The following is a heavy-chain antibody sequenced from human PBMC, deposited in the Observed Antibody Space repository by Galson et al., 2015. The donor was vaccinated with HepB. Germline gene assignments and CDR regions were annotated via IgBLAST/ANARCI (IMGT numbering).Heavy chain of an antibody. CDR1: GYKITDYW. D-gene: IGHD2-2*01. CDR2: TYGGDSDT. V-gene: IGHV5-51*01. J-gene: IGHJ4*02. Sequence: QSGAEVTKPGESLTISCKASGYKITDYWIGWVRQVPGRGMEWMGFTYGGDSDTTYSPPLQGQVTMSADRSTRSAFLQWRSLRASDSAMYYCARRSSRFSGCSDVWGQGTLVTVSS. CDR3: ARRSSRFSGCSDV.